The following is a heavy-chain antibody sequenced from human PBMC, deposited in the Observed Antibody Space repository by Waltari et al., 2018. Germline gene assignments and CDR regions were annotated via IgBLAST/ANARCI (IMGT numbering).Heavy chain of an antibody. D-gene: IGHD2-15*01. Sequence: EVQLVQSGAEVKKPGELLKISCRGSGYSFSTYWCAWVRRMPGKGRGWMGIIYPGDSDTRYSPSFQGQVTISADKSISTADLQWSSLRAADSAMYYCARVVAAIGVPDYWGQGTQVTVSS. CDR2: IYPGDSDT. CDR1: GYSFSTYW. CDR3: ARVVAAIGVPDY. J-gene: IGHJ4*02. V-gene: IGHV5-51*03.